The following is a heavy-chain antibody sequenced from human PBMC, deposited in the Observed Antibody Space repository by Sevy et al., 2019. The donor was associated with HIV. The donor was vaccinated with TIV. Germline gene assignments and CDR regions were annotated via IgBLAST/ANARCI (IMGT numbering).Heavy chain of an antibody. CDR1: GFTFSNYW. V-gene: IGHV3-7*01. Sequence: GGSQRLSCAASGFTFSNYWMAWVRQAPGKGLEWVANIKQGGDTKHYVDSVKGRFTISRDNAKNLVFLQMNTLTAEDMAVYYCARDEYGSLDYWGQGILVTVSS. D-gene: IGHD6-13*01. J-gene: IGHJ4*02. CDR2: IKQGGDTK. CDR3: ARDEYGSLDY.